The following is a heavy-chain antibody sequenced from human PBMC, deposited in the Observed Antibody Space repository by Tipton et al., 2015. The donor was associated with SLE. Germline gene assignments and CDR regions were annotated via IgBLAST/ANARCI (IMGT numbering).Heavy chain of an antibody. Sequence: TLSLTCKVSGDSTSGYFWTWIRQPPGKGLEWIGYIYYSGNTKYNPSLKSRVTISVDTSKNHFSLNLTSVTAADTAVYYCARVDGAYDQYYLDYWGQGTLVTVSS. CDR1: GDSTSGYF. CDR2: IYYSGNT. CDR3: ARVDGAYDQYYLDY. D-gene: IGHD4-17*01. J-gene: IGHJ4*02. V-gene: IGHV4-59*01.